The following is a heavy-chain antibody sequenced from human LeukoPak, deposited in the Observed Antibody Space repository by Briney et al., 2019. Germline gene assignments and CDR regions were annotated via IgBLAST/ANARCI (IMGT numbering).Heavy chain of an antibody. J-gene: IGHJ4*02. Sequence: SETLSLTCTVSGGSISSSSYYWGWLRQPPGRGLEGIGSIYYSGSTYYNPSLKSRGTVSVDMSKNQFSLKLTSVTAADTAVYYCARLSRRVRGINKYCFDYWGQGTLVTVSS. CDR2: IYYSGST. V-gene: IGHV4-39*07. CDR3: ARLSRRVRGINKYCFDY. D-gene: IGHD3-10*01. CDR1: GGSISSSSYY.